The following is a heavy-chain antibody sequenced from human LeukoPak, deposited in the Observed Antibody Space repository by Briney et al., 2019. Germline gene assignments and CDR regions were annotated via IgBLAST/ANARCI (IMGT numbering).Heavy chain of an antibody. CDR2: FDPEDGET. J-gene: IGHJ1*01. CDR3: ATDLVTVTTDEYFQH. V-gene: IGHV1-24*01. CDR1: GYTLTELS. Sequence: ASVKVSCKVSGYTLTELSMHWVRQAPGKGLEWMGGFDPEDGETIYAQKFQGRVTMTEDTSTDTAYMELSSLRSEDTAVYYCATDLVTVTTDEYFQHWGQGTLVTVSS. D-gene: IGHD4-17*01.